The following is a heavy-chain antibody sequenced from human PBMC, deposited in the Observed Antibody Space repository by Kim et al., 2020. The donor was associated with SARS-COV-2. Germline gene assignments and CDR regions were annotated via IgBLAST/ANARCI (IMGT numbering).Heavy chain of an antibody. V-gene: IGHV4-31*03. Sequence: SETLSLTCTVSGGSISNGDYYWTWIRQHPGKGLEWIGYIYYSGSTHYNPSLKGRVTMSVDTSKNQFSLKLSSMTAADTAVYYCARDRGLTPNPTFVDYYGVDVWGQGTTVTVSS. CDR2: IYYSGST. CDR3: ARDRGLTPNPTFVDYYGVDV. D-gene: IGHD2-15*01. CDR1: GGSISNGDYY. J-gene: IGHJ6*01.